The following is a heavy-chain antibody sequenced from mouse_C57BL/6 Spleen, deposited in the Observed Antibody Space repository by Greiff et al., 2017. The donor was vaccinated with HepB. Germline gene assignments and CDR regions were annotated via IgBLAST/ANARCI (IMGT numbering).Heavy chain of an antibody. CDR2: INPNNGGT. CDR1: GYTFTDYN. D-gene: IGHD1-1*01. Sequence: EVQLQQSGPELVKPGASVKMSCKASGYTFTDYNMHWVKQSHGKSLEWIGYINPNNGGTSYNQKFKGKATLTVNKSSSTAYMELRSLTSEDSAVYYCARYPLRTRDAMDYWGQGTSVTVSS. V-gene: IGHV1-22*01. J-gene: IGHJ4*01. CDR3: ARYPLRTRDAMDY.